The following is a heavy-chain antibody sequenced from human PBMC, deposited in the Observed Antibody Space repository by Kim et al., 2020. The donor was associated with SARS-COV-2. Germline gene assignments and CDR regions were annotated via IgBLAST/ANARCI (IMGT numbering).Heavy chain of an antibody. CDR3: VREAVDTAMVVSGARLIDY. CDR1: GGTFSSYA. Sequence: SVKVSCKASGGTFSSYAISWVRQAPGQGLEWMGRIIHNLGIANYAQKFQGRVTITADKSTSTAYMELSSLRSEDTAVYYCVREAVDTAMVVSGARLIDY. D-gene: IGHD5-18*01. J-gene: IGHJ4*01. V-gene: IGHV1-69*04. CDR2: IIHNLGIA.